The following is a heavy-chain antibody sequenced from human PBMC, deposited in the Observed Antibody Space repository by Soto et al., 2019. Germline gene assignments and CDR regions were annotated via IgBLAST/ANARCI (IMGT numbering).Heavy chain of an antibody. CDR1: GFTFSSYW. Sequence: GGSLRLSCAASGFTFSSYWMHWVRQAPGKGLVWVSCINSDGSSTSYADSVKGRFTISRDNAKNTLYLQMNSLRAEDTAVYYCARDGVMSGSYYYYYYGMDVWGQGTTVTVSS. V-gene: IGHV3-74*01. CDR2: INSDGSST. D-gene: IGHD1-26*01. J-gene: IGHJ6*02. CDR3: ARDGVMSGSYYYYYYGMDV.